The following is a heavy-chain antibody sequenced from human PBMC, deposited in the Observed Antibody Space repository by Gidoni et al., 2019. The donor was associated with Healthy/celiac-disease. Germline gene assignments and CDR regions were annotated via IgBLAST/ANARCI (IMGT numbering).Heavy chain of an antibody. J-gene: IGHJ5*02. Sequence: QVQLVQSGAEVKKPGSSVKVSCKASGGTFSSYAISWVRQAPGQGLEWMGGIIPIFGTANYEQKFQGRVTITADESTSTAYMELSSLRSEDTAVYYCARGDQGGTIFGVARNWFDPWGQGTLVTVSS. CDR2: IIPIFGTA. D-gene: IGHD3-3*01. CDR3: ARGDQGGTIFGVARNWFDP. CDR1: GGTFSSYA. V-gene: IGHV1-69*01.